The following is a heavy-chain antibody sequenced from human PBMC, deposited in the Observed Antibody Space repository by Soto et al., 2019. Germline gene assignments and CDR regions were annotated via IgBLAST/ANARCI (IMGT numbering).Heavy chain of an antibody. D-gene: IGHD2-2*01. CDR2: ISTSGST. CDR3: ARTLLPATKGAFDI. J-gene: IGHJ3*02. V-gene: IGHV4-4*07. CDR1: GGSISSYF. Sequence: SETLSLTCSVSGGSISSYFWSWIRQPAGKGLEWIGRISTSGSTNDNPALKSRVTMSIDTSNNQFSLKLISVTAADTAIYYCARTLLPATKGAFDIWGQGTLVTVSS.